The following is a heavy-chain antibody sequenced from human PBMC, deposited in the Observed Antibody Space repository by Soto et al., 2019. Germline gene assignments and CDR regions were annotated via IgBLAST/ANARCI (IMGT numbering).Heavy chain of an antibody. CDR3: AHSKTWRFGY. CDR1: WFSLSHRGMN. J-gene: IGHJ4*02. CDR2: IFWDDGK. D-gene: IGHD5-12*01. V-gene: IGHV2-5*02. Sequence: SVPTRVNHPQTLTLTCTFSWFSLSHRGMNVGWIRQPPGKALEWIGLIFWDDGKNYSPSLKSRLTITKDTSKNQVVLTMTNMAPMDTAPYYCAHSKTWRFGYWGQGTLVTVSS.